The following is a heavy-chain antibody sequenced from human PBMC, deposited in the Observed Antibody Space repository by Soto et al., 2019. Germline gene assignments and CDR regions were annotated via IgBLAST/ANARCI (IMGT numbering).Heavy chain of an antibody. V-gene: IGHV5-51*01. CDR1: GYSFTSYW. J-gene: IGHJ6*02. CDR2: IYPGDSDT. D-gene: IGHD3-22*01. Sequence: PGESLKISCKGSGYSFTSYWIGWVRQMPGKGLEWMGIIYPGDSDTRYSPSFQGQVTISADKSISTAYLQWSSLMASDTAMYYCASTYYDSSGYYGGYYYYGMDVWGQGTTVTVSS. CDR3: ASTYYDSSGYYGGYYYYGMDV.